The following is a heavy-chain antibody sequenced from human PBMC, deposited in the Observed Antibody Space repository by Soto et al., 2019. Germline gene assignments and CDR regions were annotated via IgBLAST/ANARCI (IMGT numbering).Heavy chain of an antibody. V-gene: IGHV1-18*01. J-gene: IGHJ5*02. CDR3: ARDDPSYSGYDPNWFDP. Sequence: QVQLVQSGAEVKKPGASVKVSCKASGYTFSSYGISWVRQAPGQGLEWMGWISAYNGNTNYAQKLQGRVTMTTDTSTSTAYMELRSLRSDDTAVYYCARDDPSYSGYDPNWFDPWGQGTLVTVSS. CDR2: ISAYNGNT. CDR1: GYTFSSYG. D-gene: IGHD5-12*01.